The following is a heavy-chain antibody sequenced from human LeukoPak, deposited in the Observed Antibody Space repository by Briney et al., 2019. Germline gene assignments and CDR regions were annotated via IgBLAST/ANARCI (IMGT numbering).Heavy chain of an antibody. V-gene: IGHV1-24*01. CDR3: ATEHYDFWSGFGY. CDR1: GYTFTGYY. CDR2: FDPEDGET. D-gene: IGHD3-3*01. Sequence: ASVKVSCKASGYTFTGYYMHWVRQAPGKGLEWMGGFDPEDGETIYAQKFQGRVTMTEDTSTDTAYMELSSLRSEDTAVYYCATEHYDFWSGFGYWGQGTLVTVSS. J-gene: IGHJ4*02.